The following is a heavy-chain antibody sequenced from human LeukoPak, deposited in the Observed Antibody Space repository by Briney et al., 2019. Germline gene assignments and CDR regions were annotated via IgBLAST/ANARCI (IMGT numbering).Heavy chain of an antibody. V-gene: IGHV3-21*04. CDR1: GFTFSSYS. J-gene: IGHJ4*02. CDR3: ARGSGWLRPPLFDY. D-gene: IGHD5-12*01. CDR2: ISSSSSYI. Sequence: GGSLRLSCAASGFTFSSYSMNWVRQAPGKGLEWVSSISSSSSYIYYANSVKGRFTISRDNAKNSLYLQMNSLRAEDTAVYYCARGSGWLRPPLFDYWGQGTLVTVSS.